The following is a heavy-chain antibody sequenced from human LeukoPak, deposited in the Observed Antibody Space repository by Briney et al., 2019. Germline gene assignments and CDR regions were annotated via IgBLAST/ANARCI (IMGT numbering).Heavy chain of an antibody. Sequence: PGGSLRLSCAASGFTFRNYVIHWVRQAPGKGLEWVTVISYDGSDKFYTDSVKGRFLISRDNSKNTLYLQMSSLKTEDTAVYYCTSGPLTGTTNYWGQGTLVTVSS. CDR2: ISYDGSDK. CDR3: TSGPLTGTTNY. V-gene: IGHV3-30*04. D-gene: IGHD1-7*01. J-gene: IGHJ4*02. CDR1: GFTFRNYV.